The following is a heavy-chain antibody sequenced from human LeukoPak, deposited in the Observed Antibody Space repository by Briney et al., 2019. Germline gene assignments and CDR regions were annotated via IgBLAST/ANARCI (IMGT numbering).Heavy chain of an antibody. Sequence: PGGSLRLSCAASGFTFSTYSMHWVRQAPGKGPVFVSVIGGDGLTTFYADSVKDRFTISRDNSKNTLYLEMGSLRAEDMAVYYCAREGGGSGLWYYDLWGRGTLVTVSS. CDR3: AREGGGSGLWYYDL. D-gene: IGHD1-26*01. V-gene: IGHV3-64*02. CDR1: GFTFSTYS. J-gene: IGHJ2*01. CDR2: IGGDGLTT.